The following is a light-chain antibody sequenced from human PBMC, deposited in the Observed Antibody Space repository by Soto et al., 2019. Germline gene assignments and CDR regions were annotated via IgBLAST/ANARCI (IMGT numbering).Light chain of an antibody. Sequence: IVLTQSPGTLSLSPGERATLSCRASQRVGDSHLAWYQLQPGQAPRLLIYGASSRATGIPDRFSGSGSGTDFTLTISLLEPEDFAVYYCQQYGSPPITFGQGSRLEIK. V-gene: IGKV3-20*01. CDR2: GAS. CDR3: QQYGSPPIT. CDR1: QRVGDSH. J-gene: IGKJ5*01.